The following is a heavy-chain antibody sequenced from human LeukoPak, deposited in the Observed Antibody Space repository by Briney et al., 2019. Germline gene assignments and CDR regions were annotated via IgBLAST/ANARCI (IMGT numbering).Heavy chain of an antibody. Sequence: PGGSLRLSCAVSGFTLSSYWMHWVRQLPGKGLVWVSRINSDGSGISYAGSVKGRFTISRDNAKNTLHLQMNSLRAEDTAVYYCARGNAHAFDIWGLGTMVTVSS. CDR1: GFTLSSYW. CDR2: INSDGSGI. CDR3: ARGNAHAFDI. V-gene: IGHV3-74*01. J-gene: IGHJ3*02.